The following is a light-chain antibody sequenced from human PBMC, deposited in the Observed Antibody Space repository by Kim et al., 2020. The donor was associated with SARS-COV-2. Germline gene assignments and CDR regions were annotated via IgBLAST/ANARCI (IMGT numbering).Light chain of an antibody. V-gene: IGKV1-12*01. Sequence: IQMTQSPSSVSASVGDRVTITCRASQNINTWLAWYQQKPGKAPKLLIYAASSLQSGVPSRFSGSGSGTAFTLTIARLQPDDSATYCCQQANSFPPFTFGQGTKVDIK. CDR2: AAS. CDR3: QQANSFPPFT. J-gene: IGKJ1*01. CDR1: QNINTW.